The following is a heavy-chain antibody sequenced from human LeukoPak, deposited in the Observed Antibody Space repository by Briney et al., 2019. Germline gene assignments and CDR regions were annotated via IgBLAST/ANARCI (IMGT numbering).Heavy chain of an antibody. Sequence: PGGSLRLSCTASGFIFTNFAMSWVRQAPGKGLEYVSAISSNGGSTYYANSVKGRFTISRDNSKNTLYLQMGSLRAEDMAVYYCAILEYYYGSYFDYWGQGTLVTVSS. CDR3: AILEYYYGSYFDY. CDR2: ISSNGGST. V-gene: IGHV3-64*01. J-gene: IGHJ4*02. D-gene: IGHD3-10*01. CDR1: GFIFTNFA.